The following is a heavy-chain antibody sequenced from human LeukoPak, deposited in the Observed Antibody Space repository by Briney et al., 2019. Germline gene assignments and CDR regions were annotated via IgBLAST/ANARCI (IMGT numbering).Heavy chain of an antibody. CDR1: GGSISSYY. J-gene: IGHJ6*03. CDR2: IYTSGST. CDR3: ASSITGTTLARDYYYMDV. D-gene: IGHD1-7*01. Sequence: PSETLSLTCTVSGGSISSYYWSWTRQPPGKGLEWIGYIYTSGSTNYNPSLKSRVTISVDTSRNQFSLKLSSVTAADTAVYYCASSITGTTLARDYYYMDVWGKGTTVTVSS. V-gene: IGHV4-4*09.